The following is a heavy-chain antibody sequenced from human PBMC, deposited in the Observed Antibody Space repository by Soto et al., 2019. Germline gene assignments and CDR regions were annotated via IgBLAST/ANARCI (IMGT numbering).Heavy chain of an antibody. V-gene: IGHV4-34*01. J-gene: IGHJ3*02. Sequence: QVQLQQWGAGLLKPSETLSLTCAVYGGFVTSGSYYCSWIRQRAGKGLEWMGEMSHSGGTHFNPSLKSRVTISVDTSKNQFTLKMSSVTAADTALYYCARVERGTATTVVDAFDIWGPGTMVTVSS. D-gene: IGHD1-1*01. CDR2: MSHSGGT. CDR3: ARVERGTATTVVDAFDI. CDR1: GGFVTSGSYY.